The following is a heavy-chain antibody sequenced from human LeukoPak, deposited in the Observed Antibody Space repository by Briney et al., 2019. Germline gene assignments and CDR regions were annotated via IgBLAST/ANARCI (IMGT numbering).Heavy chain of an antibody. CDR3: VRLLHDAFDI. J-gene: IGHJ3*02. V-gene: IGHV3-53*01. CDR2: IYSCGST. CDR1: GFTVSSNY. Sequence: PGGSLRLSCAASGFTVSSNYMSWVRQAPGKGLEWVSVIYSCGSTYYADSVKGRFTISRDNSKNTLNLQMNSLRAEDTAVYYCVRLLHDAFDIWGQGTVVTVSS.